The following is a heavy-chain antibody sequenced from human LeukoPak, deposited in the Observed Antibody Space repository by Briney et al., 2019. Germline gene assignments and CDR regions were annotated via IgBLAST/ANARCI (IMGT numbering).Heavy chain of an antibody. D-gene: IGHD6-13*01. V-gene: IGHV4-34*01. J-gene: IGHJ4*02. Sequence: SETLSLTCAVYGGSFSGYYWSWIRQPPGKGLEWIGEINHSGSTNYNPSLKGRVTISVDTSKNQFSLKLSSVTAADTAVYYCARAESSSWSFSNFDYWGQGTLVTVSS. CDR2: INHSGST. CDR1: GGSFSGYY. CDR3: ARAESSSWSFSNFDY.